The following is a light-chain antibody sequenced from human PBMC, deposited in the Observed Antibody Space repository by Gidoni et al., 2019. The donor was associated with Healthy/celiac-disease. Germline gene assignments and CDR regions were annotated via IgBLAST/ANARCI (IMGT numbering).Light chain of an antibody. CDR3: QQRSNWVLT. J-gene: IGKJ4*01. CDR1: QRVSSY. CDR2: DAS. V-gene: IGKV3-11*01. Sequence: EIVLTQSPATLSWSPGERATLAYRDSQRVSSYLAWYQQKPGQAPRLLIYDASNRAPGIPARFSGSGSGTAFPFTIRRLEPEAFAVYYCQQRSNWVLTFGGGTKVEIK.